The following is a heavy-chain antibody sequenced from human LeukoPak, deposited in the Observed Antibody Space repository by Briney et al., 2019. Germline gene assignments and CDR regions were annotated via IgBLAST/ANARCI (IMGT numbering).Heavy chain of an antibody. V-gene: IGHV3-48*01. CDR3: ARVFENA. CDR1: GFTFSSYS. Sequence: GGSLRLSCAASGFTFSSYSMNWVRQAPGKGLEWVSYISSSSTIYYADSVKGRFTISRDNAKNSLYLQMNSLRAEDTAVYYCARVFENAWGQGTLVTVSS. CDR2: ISSSSTI. D-gene: IGHD3-9*01. J-gene: IGHJ5*02.